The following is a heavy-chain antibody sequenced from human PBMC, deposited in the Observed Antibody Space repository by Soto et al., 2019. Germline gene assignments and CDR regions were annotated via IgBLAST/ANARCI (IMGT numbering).Heavy chain of an antibody. D-gene: IGHD3-22*01. V-gene: IGHV1-69*12. Sequence: QVQLVQSGAEVKKPGSSVKVSCKASGGTFSSYAISWVRQAPGQGLEWMGGIIPIFGTANYAQKFQGRVTITADESTSTAYMELSSLRSEDTAVYYCAKVMSHGNYYDSSGFDYWGQGTLVTVSS. J-gene: IGHJ4*02. CDR3: AKVMSHGNYYDSSGFDY. CDR1: GGTFSSYA. CDR2: IIPIFGTA.